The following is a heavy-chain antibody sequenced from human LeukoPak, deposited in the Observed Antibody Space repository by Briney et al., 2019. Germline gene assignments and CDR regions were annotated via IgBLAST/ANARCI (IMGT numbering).Heavy chain of an antibody. V-gene: IGHV4-34*01. D-gene: IGHD1-26*01. CDR3: ARDSGSYFHYYYGMDV. J-gene: IGHJ6*02. CDR1: GGSFSGYY. CDR2: INHSGST. Sequence: SETLSLTRAVYGGSFSGYYWSWIRQPPGKGLEWIGEINHSGSTNYNPSLKSRVTISVDTSKNQFSLKLSSVTAADTAVYYCARDSGSYFHYYYGMDVWGQGTTVTVSS.